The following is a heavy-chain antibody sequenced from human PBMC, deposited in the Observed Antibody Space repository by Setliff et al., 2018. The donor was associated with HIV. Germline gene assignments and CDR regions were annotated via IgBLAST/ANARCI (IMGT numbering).Heavy chain of an antibody. CDR2: ISYDSRFI. CDR3: ARTNNNYYYDTSDYFAGYYFDS. CDR1: GFAFSNYN. V-gene: IGHV3-21*01. Sequence: PGGSLRLSCAASGFAFSNYNMNWVRQAPGKGLEWVSSISYDSRFIYHADSMKGRFTISRDNAKKLVYLQMTSLRAEDTAIYYCARTNNNYYYDTSDYFAGYYFDSWGQGTLVTVSS. D-gene: IGHD3-22*01. J-gene: IGHJ4*02.